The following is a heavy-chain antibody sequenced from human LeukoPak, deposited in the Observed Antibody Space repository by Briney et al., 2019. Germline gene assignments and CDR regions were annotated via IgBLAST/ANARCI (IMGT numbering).Heavy chain of an antibody. J-gene: IGHJ4*02. Sequence: GGSLRLSCAASGFTFSSYEMNWVRQAPGKGLEWVSYISSSGSTIYYADSVKGRFTISRDNAKNSLYLQMNSLRAEDTAVYYCASIPSITMVRGVITYWGQGTLVTVSS. D-gene: IGHD3-10*01. V-gene: IGHV3-48*03. CDR3: ASIPSITMVRGVITY. CDR2: ISSSGSTI. CDR1: GFTFSSYE.